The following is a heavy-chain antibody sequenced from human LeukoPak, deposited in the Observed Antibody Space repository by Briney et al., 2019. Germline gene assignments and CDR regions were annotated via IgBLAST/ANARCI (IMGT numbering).Heavy chain of an antibody. V-gene: IGHV4-34*01. CDR2: INHSGST. D-gene: IGHD1-1*01. CDR1: GGSFSGYY. CDR3: ARGTTGTTPAYYYYMDV. Sequence: SHTLSLTCAVYGGSFSGYYWSWIRQPPGNGLEWIGEINHSGSTNYNQSLKSRVTISVDTSKNQLSLKLSSVTAADTAVYYCARGTTGTTPAYYYYMDVWGKGTTVTVSS. J-gene: IGHJ6*03.